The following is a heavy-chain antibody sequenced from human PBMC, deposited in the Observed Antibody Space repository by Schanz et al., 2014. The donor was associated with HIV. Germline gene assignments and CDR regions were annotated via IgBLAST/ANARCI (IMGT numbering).Heavy chain of an antibody. CDR3: AKDRNYYDDRYIGKGNYYYYYGMDV. Sequence: QVQLVESGGGVVQPGRSLRLSCAASGFTFSNYGMHWVRQAPGKGLEWVAVKSYDGRNKCFGDSEKGRITISRDNSKNTLYLQIKSLRTEDTAVYYCAKDRNYYDDRYIGKGNYYYYYGMDVWGQGTTVTVSS. CDR2: KSYDGRNK. D-gene: IGHD3-22*01. CDR1: GFTFSNYG. J-gene: IGHJ6*02. V-gene: IGHV3-30*18.